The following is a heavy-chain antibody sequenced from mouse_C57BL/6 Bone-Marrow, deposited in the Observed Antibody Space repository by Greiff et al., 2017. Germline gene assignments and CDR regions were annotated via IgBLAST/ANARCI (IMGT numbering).Heavy chain of an antibody. D-gene: IGHD2-5*01. CDR3: AREAYYSNYAFAY. CDR1: GYTFTDYA. CDR2: ISTYYGDA. Sequence: QVQLKQSGPELVRPGVSVKISCKGSGYTFTDYAMHWVKQSHAKSLEWIGVISTYYGDASYNQKFKDKATITVDTSSSTAYMELARLTSEDSAVYYWAREAYYSNYAFAYWGQGTLVTVSA. V-gene: IGHV1-67*01. J-gene: IGHJ3*01.